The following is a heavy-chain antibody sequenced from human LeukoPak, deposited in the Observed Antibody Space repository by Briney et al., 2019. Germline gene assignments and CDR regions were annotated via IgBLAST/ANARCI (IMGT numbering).Heavy chain of an antibody. J-gene: IGHJ4*02. Sequence: PGGSLRLSCAASGFTFSSYAMHWVRQAPGKGLEWVAVISYDGSNKYYADSVKGRFTISRDNSKNTLYLQMNSLRAEDTAVYYCARDCSSTSCPPFDYWGQGTLVTVSS. V-gene: IGHV3-30-3*01. CDR2: ISYDGSNK. CDR1: GFTFSSYA. CDR3: ARDCSSTSCPPFDY. D-gene: IGHD2-2*01.